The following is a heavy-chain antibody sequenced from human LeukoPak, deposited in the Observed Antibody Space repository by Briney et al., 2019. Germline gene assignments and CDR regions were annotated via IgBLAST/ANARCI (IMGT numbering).Heavy chain of an antibody. V-gene: IGHV3-30*04. J-gene: IGHJ4*02. CDR2: ISYDGSNK. Sequence: SGGSLRLSCAASGFTFSSYAMHWVRQAPGKGLEWVAVISYDGSNKYYADSVKGRFTISRDNSKNTLYLQMNSLRAEDTAVYYCAKDKTSSSWYAGTYYFDYWGQGTLVTVSS. CDR3: AKDKTSSSWYAGTYYFDY. CDR1: GFTFSSYA. D-gene: IGHD6-13*01.